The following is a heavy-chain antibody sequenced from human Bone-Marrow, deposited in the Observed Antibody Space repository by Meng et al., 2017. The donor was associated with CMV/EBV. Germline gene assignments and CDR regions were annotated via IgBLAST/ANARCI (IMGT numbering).Heavy chain of an antibody. Sequence: GGSLRLSCAASGFTFSDYYMNWIRQAPGKGLEWISYISSSGSSIYYADSVKGRFTISRDNAKNSLYLQMSSLRAEDTAVYFCARGLEWLYTHCYYGLDVWGQGTTVTVSS. V-gene: IGHV3-11*01. CDR2: ISSSGSSI. CDR3: ARGLEWLYTHCYYGLDV. J-gene: IGHJ6*02. D-gene: IGHD3-3*01. CDR1: GFTFSDYY.